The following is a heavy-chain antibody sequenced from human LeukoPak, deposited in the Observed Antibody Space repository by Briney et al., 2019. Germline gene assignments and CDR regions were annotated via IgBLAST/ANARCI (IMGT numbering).Heavy chain of an antibody. CDR1: GFTFSSYA. CDR3: AKKVVDTAMVTNYFDY. Sequence: GGSLRLSCATSGFTFSSYAMSWVRQAPGKGLDWVSVISGSGGSTYYADSVKGRFTISRDNSKNTLYLQMNSLRAEDTAVYYCAKKVVDTAMVTNYFDYWGQGTLVTVSS. D-gene: IGHD5-18*01. J-gene: IGHJ4*02. CDR2: ISGSGGST. V-gene: IGHV3-23*01.